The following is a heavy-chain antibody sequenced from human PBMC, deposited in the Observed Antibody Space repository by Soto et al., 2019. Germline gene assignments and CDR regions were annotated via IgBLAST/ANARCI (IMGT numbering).Heavy chain of an antibody. CDR2: IDPSDSYT. J-gene: IGHJ6*02. D-gene: IGHD6-6*01. V-gene: IGHV5-10-1*01. Sequence: XESLKVCWKSSGNRFTSYWVSLVLQMPGKGLEWMGRIDPSDSYTNYSPSFQGHVTISADKSISTAYLQWSSLKASDTAMYYCARRSKRLIAARHYYYYYGMDVCGQRTTVTVSS. CDR1: GNRFTSYW. CDR3: ARRSKRLIAARHYYYYYGMDV.